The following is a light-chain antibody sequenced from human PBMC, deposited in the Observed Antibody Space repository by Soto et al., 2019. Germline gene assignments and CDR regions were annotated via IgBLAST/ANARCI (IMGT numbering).Light chain of an antibody. CDR3: QQRSNWWT. Sequence: EIVLTQSPATLSLSPGERATLSCRASQSVSSYLAWYQQKPGQAPRLLIYDTFNRATGIPARFSGSGSGTDFTITISSLEPEDFAVYYCQQRSNWWTFGQGTKVEIK. J-gene: IGKJ1*01. V-gene: IGKV3-11*01. CDR2: DTF. CDR1: QSVSSY.